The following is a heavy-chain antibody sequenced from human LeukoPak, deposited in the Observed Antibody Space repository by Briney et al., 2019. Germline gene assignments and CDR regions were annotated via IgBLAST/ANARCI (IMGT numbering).Heavy chain of an antibody. Sequence: ASVKVSCKASGYTFTSYGISWVRQAPGQGLEWMGWINPNSGGTNYAQKFQGRVTMTRDTSISTAYMELSRLRSDDTAVYYCARVRGSGLYFDYWGQGTLVTVSS. CDR2: INPNSGGT. J-gene: IGHJ4*02. D-gene: IGHD3-10*01. V-gene: IGHV1-2*02. CDR3: ARVRGSGLYFDY. CDR1: GYTFTSYG.